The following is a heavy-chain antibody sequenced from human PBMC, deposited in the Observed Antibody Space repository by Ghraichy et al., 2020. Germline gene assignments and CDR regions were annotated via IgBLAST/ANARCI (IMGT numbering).Heavy chain of an antibody. J-gene: IGHJ3*02. CDR1: RFPFSNYW. Sequence: GESLNISCAASRFPFSNYWMTWVRQAPGRGLEWVANIKQDGSESYYVDSVKGRFTISRDNAKDSLFLQMNSLRSEDTAVYYCARGWVVAVRGGYSFDIWGQGTMVTVSS. CDR3: ARGWVVAVRGGYSFDI. CDR2: IKQDGSES. D-gene: IGHD2-15*01. V-gene: IGHV3-7*03.